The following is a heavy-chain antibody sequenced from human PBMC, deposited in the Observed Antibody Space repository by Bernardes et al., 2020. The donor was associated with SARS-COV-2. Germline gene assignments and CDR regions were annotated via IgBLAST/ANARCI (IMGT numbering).Heavy chain of an antibody. CDR2: IYLSVDT. D-gene: IGHD3-10*01. Sequence: GGSLRLSCAASGFTVNTNYINWVRQAPGKGLEWVSVIYLSVDTYYAASGRGRFTIPRHNAENTVYLQMNSLTPDDTAVYYCARDAPEMIRGVRRHYFAMDLWGQGTTVTVSS. V-gene: IGHV3-53*04. CDR1: GFTVNTNY. J-gene: IGHJ6*02. CDR3: ARDAPEMIRGVRRHYFAMDL.